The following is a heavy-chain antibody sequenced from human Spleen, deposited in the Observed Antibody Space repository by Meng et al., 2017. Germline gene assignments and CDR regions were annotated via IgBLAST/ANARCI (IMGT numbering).Heavy chain of an antibody. V-gene: IGHV3-7*01. CDR1: GFTFDDYA. J-gene: IGHJ4*02. Sequence: GESLKISCAASGFTFDDYAMHWVRQAPGKGLEWVANIKEDGSEENYVDSVKGRFTISRDNAKNSLYLQMNSLRAEDTAIYYCVRDGMRGGDFDYWGQGTLVTVSS. D-gene: IGHD3-16*01. CDR2: IKEDGSEE. CDR3: VRDGMRGGDFDY.